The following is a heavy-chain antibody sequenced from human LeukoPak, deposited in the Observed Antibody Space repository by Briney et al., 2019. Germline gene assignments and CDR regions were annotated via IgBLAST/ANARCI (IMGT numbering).Heavy chain of an antibody. J-gene: IGHJ4*02. D-gene: IGHD4-11*01. CDR2: FKTKYHQV. CDR1: GFTFSDYA. Sequence: PGGSLRLSCVTSGFTFSDYAMNWVRQAPGKGLEWASTFKTKYHQVYYAESVRGRFTISTDNSRNTVFLQMNSLRADDTALYYCARSVPDYTRFDYWGQGALVTVSS. CDR3: ARSVPDYTRFDY. V-gene: IGHV3-23*05.